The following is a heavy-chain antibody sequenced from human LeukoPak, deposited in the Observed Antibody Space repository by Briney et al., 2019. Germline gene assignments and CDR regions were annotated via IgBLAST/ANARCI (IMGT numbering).Heavy chain of an antibody. V-gene: IGHV1-2*02. CDR3: GRGFRLSAIEDWFDP. J-gene: IGHJ5*02. CDR1: GYTFTAYY. D-gene: IGHD2-2*02. Sequence: ASVKVSCKASGYTFTAYYVHWVRQAPGQGLEWMGWITPNSGGTKYAQKFQGRVTMTRDTSISTAYMELSGLRSDDTAVYYCGRGFRLSAIEDWFDPWGQGTLVTVSS. CDR2: ITPNSGGT.